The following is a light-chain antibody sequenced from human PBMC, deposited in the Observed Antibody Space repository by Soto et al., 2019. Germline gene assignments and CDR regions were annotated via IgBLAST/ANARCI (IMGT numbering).Light chain of an antibody. CDR1: QTVSNQ. CDR3: QQRAGSST. CDR2: DAS. Sequence: EIVLTQFPGTLSLSPGERATLSCRASQTVSNQLAWYQQKPGQAPRLLIYDASRRVTGIPARFSGSGSGTDFTLTLSSLEPEDFAVYYCQQRAGSSTFGQGTRLEIK. J-gene: IGKJ5*01. V-gene: IGKV3-11*01.